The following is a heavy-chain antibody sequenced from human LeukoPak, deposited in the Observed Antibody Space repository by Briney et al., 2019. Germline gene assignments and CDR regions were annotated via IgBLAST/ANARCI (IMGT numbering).Heavy chain of an antibody. J-gene: IGHJ6*02. CDR3: ARDPKPEYGMDV. CDR1: GYTFTGYY. Sequence: ASVTVSCTASGYTFTGYYMHWVRQAPGQGLEWMGWINPNSGGTNYAQKFQGRVTMTRDTSISTAYMELSRLRSDDTAVYYCARDPKPEYGMDVWGQGTTVTVSS. V-gene: IGHV1-2*02. CDR2: INPNSGGT.